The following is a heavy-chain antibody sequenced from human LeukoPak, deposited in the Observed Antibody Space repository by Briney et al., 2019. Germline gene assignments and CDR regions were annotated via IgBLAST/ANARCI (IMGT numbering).Heavy chain of an antibody. CDR2: ISSSSSYI. CDR1: GFTFSSYS. V-gene: IGHV3-21*01. Sequence: PGGSLRLSCAASGFTFSSYSMNWVRQAPGKGLEWVSSISSSSSYIYYADSVKGRFTISRDNAKNSLYLQMNSLRAEDTAVYYCAREGLAAAGPFDYGGQGTLVTVSS. J-gene: IGHJ4*02. CDR3: AREGLAAAGPFDY. D-gene: IGHD6-13*01.